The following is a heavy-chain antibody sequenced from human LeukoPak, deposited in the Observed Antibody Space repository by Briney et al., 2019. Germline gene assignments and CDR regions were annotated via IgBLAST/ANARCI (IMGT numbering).Heavy chain of an antibody. D-gene: IGHD2-2*01. CDR3: ARGASYCSSTSCYDWFDP. Sequence: GGSLRLSCAASGFTFSDYYMSWIRQAPGKGLEWVSYISSSGSTIYYADSVKGRFTISRDNAKNSLYLQMNSLRAEDTAVYYCARGASYCSSTSCYDWFDPWGQGTLVTVSS. CDR2: ISSSGSTI. V-gene: IGHV3-11*01. J-gene: IGHJ5*02. CDR1: GFTFSDYY.